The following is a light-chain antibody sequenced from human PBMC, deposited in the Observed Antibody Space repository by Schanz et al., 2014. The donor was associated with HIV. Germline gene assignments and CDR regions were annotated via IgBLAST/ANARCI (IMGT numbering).Light chain of an antibody. CDR2: GAS. V-gene: IGKV3-20*01. Sequence: EIVLTQSPGTLSLSPGERATLSCRASQSVSSSHLAWYQQKPGQAPRLLIYGASTRATGIPVRFSGSGSGTDFTLTISRLEPDDFAVYYCQESGSSPTFGGGTKVEIK. CDR1: QSVSSSH. J-gene: IGKJ4*01. CDR3: QESGSSPT.